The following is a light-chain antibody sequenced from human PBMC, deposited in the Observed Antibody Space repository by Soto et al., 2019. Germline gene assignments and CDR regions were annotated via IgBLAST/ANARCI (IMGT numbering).Light chain of an antibody. Sequence: DIVMTQSPDSLAVSLGERATINCKSSQSILYSSNNKNQLAWYQQKPGQPPKLLFYWASTRESGVPDRFSGSESGTDFTLTISSLQAEDVAVYYCQQDYSPPYTFGQGTKLEI. CDR2: WAS. J-gene: IGKJ2*01. V-gene: IGKV4-1*01. CDR1: QSILYSSNNKNQ. CDR3: QQDYSPPYT.